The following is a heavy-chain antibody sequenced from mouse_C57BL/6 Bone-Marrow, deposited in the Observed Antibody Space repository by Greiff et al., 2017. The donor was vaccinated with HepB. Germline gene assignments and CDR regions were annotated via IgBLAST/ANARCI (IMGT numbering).Heavy chain of an antibody. CDR1: GYSFTGYF. Sequence: EVQLQQSGPELVKPGDSVKISCKASGYSFTGYFMNWVMQSHGKSLEWIGRINPYNGDTFYNQKFKGKATLTVDKSSSTAHMELRSLSSEDSAVYYCARDPYYYGSSYWGQGTTLTVSS. CDR3: ARDPYYYGSSY. CDR2: INPYNGDT. D-gene: IGHD1-1*01. J-gene: IGHJ2*01. V-gene: IGHV1-20*01.